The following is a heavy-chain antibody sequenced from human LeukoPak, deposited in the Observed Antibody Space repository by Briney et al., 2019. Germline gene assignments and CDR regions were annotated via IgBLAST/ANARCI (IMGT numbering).Heavy chain of an antibody. CDR2: INPDGSST. CDR3: ARLFGGVTTFDY. D-gene: IGHD4-17*01. J-gene: IGHJ4*02. V-gene: IGHV3-7*01. Sequence: GGSLRLSCAASGFSLSPYWMSWVRQGPGKGLDWVASINPDGSSTPYVDSVKGRFTISRDNAQNSLYLQLNSLSAEDTAVYYCARLFGGVTTFDYWGQGTLVTVSS. CDR1: GFSLSPYW.